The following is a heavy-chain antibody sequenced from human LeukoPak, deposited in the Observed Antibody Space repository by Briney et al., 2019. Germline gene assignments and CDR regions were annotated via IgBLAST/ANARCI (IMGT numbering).Heavy chain of an antibody. J-gene: IGHJ3*02. V-gene: IGHV1-8*01. Sequence: GASVEVSCKASGYTFTSYDINWVRQATGQGLEWMGWMNPNSGNTGYAQKFQGRVTMTRNTSISTAYMELSSLRSEDTAVYYCARGPLLLRAFDIWGQGTMVTVSS. D-gene: IGHD2-15*01. CDR1: GYTFTSYD. CDR3: ARGPLLLRAFDI. CDR2: MNPNSGNT.